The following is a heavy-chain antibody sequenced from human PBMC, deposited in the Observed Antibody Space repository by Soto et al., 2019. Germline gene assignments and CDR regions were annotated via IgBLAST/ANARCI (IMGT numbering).Heavy chain of an antibody. Sequence: QVQLQESGPGPVKPSETLSLTCTVSAASFSKYYWTWIRQPPGKGLEWIGYIYFNGNTNYNPSLKRRVTISVDTSKKQISLNLTSVTDADTAVYFCASVTFGGVVLAHWGQGTLVTVSS. J-gene: IGHJ4*02. CDR3: ASVTFGGVVLAH. CDR1: AASFSKYY. V-gene: IGHV4-59*13. D-gene: IGHD3-16*01. CDR2: IYFNGNT.